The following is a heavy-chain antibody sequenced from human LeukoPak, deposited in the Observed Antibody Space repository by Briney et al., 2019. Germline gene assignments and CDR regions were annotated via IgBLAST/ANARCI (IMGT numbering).Heavy chain of an antibody. CDR1: GGSFSGYY. V-gene: IGHV4-34*01. J-gene: IGHJ5*02. Sequence: SETLSLTCAVYGGSFSGYYWSWIRQPPGKGLEWIGEINHSGRTNYNPSLKSRITISVDKSKNQVFLRLNSVAAADTALYYCARAQEGCSRASCYLEPWGQRTLVTVSS. CDR2: INHSGRT. D-gene: IGHD2-2*01. CDR3: ARAQEGCSRASCYLEP.